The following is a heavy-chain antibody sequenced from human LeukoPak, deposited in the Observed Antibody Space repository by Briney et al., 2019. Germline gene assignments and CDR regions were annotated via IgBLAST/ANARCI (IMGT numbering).Heavy chain of an antibody. V-gene: IGHV4-30-4*01. CDR1: GGSISSGDYY. Sequence: SETLSLTCTVSGGSISSGDYYWSWIRQPPGKGLEWIGYIYYSGSTYYNPSLKSRVTISVDTSKNQFSLKLSSVTAADTAVYYCARAHSSGWYEWFDPWGQGTLVTVSS. D-gene: IGHD6-13*01. CDR2: IYYSGST. CDR3: ARAHSSGWYEWFDP. J-gene: IGHJ5*02.